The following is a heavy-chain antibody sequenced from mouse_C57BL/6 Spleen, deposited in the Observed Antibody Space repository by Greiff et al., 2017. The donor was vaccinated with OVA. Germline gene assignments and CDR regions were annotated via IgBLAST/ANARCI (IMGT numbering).Heavy chain of an antibody. J-gene: IGHJ2*01. CDR3: AREGITTVVADYFDY. CDR1: GYSITSGYY. D-gene: IGHD1-1*01. CDR2: ISYDGSN. Sequence: ESGPGLVKPSQSLSLTCSVTGYSITSGYYWNWIRQFPGNKLEWMGYISYDGSNNYNPSLKNRISITRDTSKNQFFLKLNSVTTEDTATYYCAREGITTVVADYFDYWGQGTTRTVSS. V-gene: IGHV3-6*01.